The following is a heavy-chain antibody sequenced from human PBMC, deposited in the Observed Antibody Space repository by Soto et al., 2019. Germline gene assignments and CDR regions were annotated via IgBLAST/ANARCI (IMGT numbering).Heavy chain of an antibody. Sequence: QLQLQESGPGLVKPSETLSLTCTVSGGSISSSSYYWGWIRQPPGKGLEWIGSIYYSGSTYYNPSLKSRVTLSVDTSKNQFSLKLSSVTAAYTAVYYCARLLAVAGAFDYWVQGTLLTLSS. CDR1: GGSISSSSYY. CDR2: IYYSGST. D-gene: IGHD6-19*01. V-gene: IGHV4-39*01. CDR3: ARLLAVAGAFDY. J-gene: IGHJ4*02.